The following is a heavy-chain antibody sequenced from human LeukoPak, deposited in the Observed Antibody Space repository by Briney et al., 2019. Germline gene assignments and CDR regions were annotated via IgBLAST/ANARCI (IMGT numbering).Heavy chain of an antibody. Sequence: GGSLRLSCAASGFTFSNYAMRWVRQAPGKGLGWVSGISGSGDSAYYADSVKGRFTISRDNSKNTLYLQMNSLRAEDTAVYYCARRSGIAVAGAFDYWGQGTLVTVSS. CDR2: ISGSGDSA. J-gene: IGHJ4*02. CDR1: GFTFSNYA. CDR3: ARRSGIAVAGAFDY. V-gene: IGHV3-23*01. D-gene: IGHD6-19*01.